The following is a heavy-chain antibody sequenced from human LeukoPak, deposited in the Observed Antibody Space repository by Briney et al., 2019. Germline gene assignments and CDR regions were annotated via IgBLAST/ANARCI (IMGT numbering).Heavy chain of an antibody. CDR2: INHSGST. J-gene: IGHJ4*02. Sequence: SETLSLTCAVYGGSFSGYYWSWIRQPPGKGLEWIGEINHSGSTNYNPSLKSRVTISVDTSKNQFSLKLSSVTAADTAVYYCARGRQGPRGPPNYWGQGTLVTVSS. CDR1: GGSFSGYY. CDR3: ARGRQGPRGPPNY. V-gene: IGHV4-34*01.